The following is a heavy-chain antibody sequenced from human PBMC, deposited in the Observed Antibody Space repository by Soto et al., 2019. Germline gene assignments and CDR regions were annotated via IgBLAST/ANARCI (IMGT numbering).Heavy chain of an antibody. CDR1: GSTFSSYG. J-gene: IGHJ6*02. CDR3: ARDRNDFWSGYSHYGMDV. CDR2: IWYDGSNK. Sequence: PGGSLRLSCAASGSTFSSYGMHWVRQAPGKGLEWVAVIWYDGSNKYYADSVKGRFTISRDNSKNTLYLQMNSLRAEDTAVYYCARDRNDFWSGYSHYGMDVWGQGTTVTVS. V-gene: IGHV3-33*01. D-gene: IGHD3-3*01.